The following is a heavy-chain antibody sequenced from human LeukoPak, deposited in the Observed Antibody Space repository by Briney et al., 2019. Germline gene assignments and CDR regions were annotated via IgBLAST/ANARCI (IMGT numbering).Heavy chain of an antibody. CDR3: ARHDYGDHEGIDY. J-gene: IGHJ4*02. D-gene: IGHD4-17*01. CDR2: ISSSGST. V-gene: IGHV4-61*02. CDR1: GDSISSGDYY. Sequence: SETLSLTCTVSGDSISSGDYYWSWIRQPAGKGLEWIGRISSSGSTNYNPSLKSRVTISVDTSKNQFSLKLSSVTAADTAVYYCARHDYGDHEGIDYWGQGTLVTVSS.